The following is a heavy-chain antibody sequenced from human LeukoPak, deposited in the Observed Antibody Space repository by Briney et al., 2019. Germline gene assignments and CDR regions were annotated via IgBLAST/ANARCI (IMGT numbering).Heavy chain of an antibody. CDR2: FYHSGTT. CDR1: GYSISSGYY. CDR3: ARDRGSSGWFDFDY. J-gene: IGHJ4*02. Sequence: SETLSLTCAVSGYSISSGYYWGWIRQPPGRGLEWIGSFYHSGTTHYNPSLKSRVTISENTSRNQFSLKLSSVTAADTAVYYCARDRGSSGWFDFDYWGQGTLVTVSS. V-gene: IGHV4-38-2*02. D-gene: IGHD6-19*01.